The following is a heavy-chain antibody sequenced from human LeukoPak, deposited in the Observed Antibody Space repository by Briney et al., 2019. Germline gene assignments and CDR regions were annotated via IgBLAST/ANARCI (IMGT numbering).Heavy chain of an antibody. J-gene: IGHJ6*03. CDR1: GGSISSYY. V-gene: IGHV4-59*01. CDR2: IYYSGST. Sequence: SETLSLTCTVSGGSISSYYWSWIRQPPGKGLEWIGYIYYSGSTNYNPSLKSRVSISVDTSKNQFSLKLSSVTAADTAVYYCARRPPPNSSSWTYYYYYYYMDVWGKGTTVTVSS. D-gene: IGHD6-13*01. CDR3: ARRPPPNSSSWTYYYYYYYMDV.